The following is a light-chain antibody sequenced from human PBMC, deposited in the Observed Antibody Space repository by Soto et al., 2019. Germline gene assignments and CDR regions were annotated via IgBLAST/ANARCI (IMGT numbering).Light chain of an antibody. CDR1: NSDIGGYNY. V-gene: IGLV2-11*01. CDR2: DVS. CDR3: CSYAGTYNFWV. Sequence: QSVLTQPRSVSGSPGQSVTISCTGTNSDIGGYNYVSWYQQHPGKAPKVMIYDVSRRPSGVPDRFSGSKSGNTASLTISGLQPEDEADYYCCSYAGTYNFWVFGGGTKLTVL. J-gene: IGLJ3*02.